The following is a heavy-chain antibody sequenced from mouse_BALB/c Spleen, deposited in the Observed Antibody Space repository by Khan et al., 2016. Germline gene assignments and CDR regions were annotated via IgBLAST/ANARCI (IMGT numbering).Heavy chain of an antibody. J-gene: IGHJ3*01. Sequence: QVQLQQSGAELVRPGSSVKISCKASGFAFSSYWMNWVKQRPGQGLEWLGQIYPGDGVTNYNGKFKGKATLTAYKSSSTAYMQLSSLTSEDSAVYFCARGTPFANWGQGTLVTVSA. V-gene: IGHV1-80*01. CDR3: ARGTPFAN. CDR2: IYPGDGVT. D-gene: IGHD2-14*01. CDR1: GFAFSSYW.